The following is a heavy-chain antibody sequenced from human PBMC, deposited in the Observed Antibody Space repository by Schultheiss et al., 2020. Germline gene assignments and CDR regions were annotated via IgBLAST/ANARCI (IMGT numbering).Heavy chain of an antibody. J-gene: IGHJ6*03. CDR2: IYYSGST. CDR1: GGSISSSSYY. CDR3: ARHGWDIVLMVSPRGGNYYYYMDV. D-gene: IGHD2-8*01. Sequence: SETLSLTCTVSGGSISSSSYYWGWIRQPPGKGLEWIGSIYYSGSTNYNPSLKSRVTISVDTSKKQFSLKLSSVTAADTAVYYCARHGWDIVLMVSPRGGNYYYYMDVWGKGTTVTVSS. V-gene: IGHV4-39*01.